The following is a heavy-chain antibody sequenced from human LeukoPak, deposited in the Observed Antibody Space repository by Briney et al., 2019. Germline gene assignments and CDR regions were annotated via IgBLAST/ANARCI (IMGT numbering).Heavy chain of an antibody. D-gene: IGHD6-13*01. Sequence: SVKVSCKASGYTFTSYYMHWVRQAPGQGLEWMGGIIPIFGTANYAQKFQGRVTITADESTSTAYMELSSLRSEDTAVYYCARSIAAGDFDYWRQGTVVTVSS. V-gene: IGHV1-69*13. J-gene: IGHJ4*02. CDR3: ARSIAAGDFDY. CDR1: GYTFTSYY. CDR2: IIPIFGTA.